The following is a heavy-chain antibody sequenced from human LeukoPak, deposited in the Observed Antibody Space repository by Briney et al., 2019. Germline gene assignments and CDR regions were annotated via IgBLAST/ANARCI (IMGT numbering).Heavy chain of an antibody. V-gene: IGHV1-18*01. J-gene: IGHJ2*01. CDR2: ISAYNGNT. CDR1: GYTFTSYG. Sequence: ASVTVSCKASGYTFTSYGISWVRQAPGQGLEWMGRISAYNGNTNYAQKLQDRVTMTTETSTGTAYMELRSLISDDTAVYYCARITMVRGVLFDWYFDLWGRGTLVTVSS. CDR3: ARITMVRGVLFDWYFDL. D-gene: IGHD3-10*01.